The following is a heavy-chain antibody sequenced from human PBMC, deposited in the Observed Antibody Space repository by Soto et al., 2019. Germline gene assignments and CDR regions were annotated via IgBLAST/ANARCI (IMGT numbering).Heavy chain of an antibody. CDR3: VRELAIFGVVTNNLDY. V-gene: IGHV3-53*02. D-gene: IGHD3-3*01. CDR1: GFTVSSNY. Sequence: EVQLVETGGGLIQPGGSLRLSCAASGFTVSSNYMSWVRQAPGKGLEWVSVIYSGGSTYYADSVKGRFTISRDNSKNTLYLQMNSLRAEDTAVYCCVRELAIFGVVTNNLDYWGQGTLVTVSS. J-gene: IGHJ4*02. CDR2: IYSGGST.